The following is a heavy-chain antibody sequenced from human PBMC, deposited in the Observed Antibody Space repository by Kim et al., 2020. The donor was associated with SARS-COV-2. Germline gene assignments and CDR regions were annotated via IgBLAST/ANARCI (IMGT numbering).Heavy chain of an antibody. CDR3: ARDPYSKAFDI. D-gene: IGHD2-21*01. V-gene: IGHV3-7*01. CDR1: GFSINTYW. CDR2: IKEDGTVK. Sequence: GGSLRLSCAASGFSINTYWMFWVRQAPGKGPEWVASIKEDGTVKDYLDSIKGRFIISRDNAKNSLYLQINRLRAEDTAVYYCARDPYSKAFDIWGQGTMVTV. J-gene: IGHJ3*02.